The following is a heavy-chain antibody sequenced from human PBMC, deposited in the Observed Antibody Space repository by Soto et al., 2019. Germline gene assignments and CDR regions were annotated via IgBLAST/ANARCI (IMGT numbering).Heavy chain of an antibody. J-gene: IGHJ4*02. CDR2: INHSGST. V-gene: IGHV4-34*01. CDR1: GGSFSGYY. D-gene: IGHD3-22*01. CDR3: ARGSITYRSGYYYFHY. Sequence: SETLSLTCAVYGGSFSGYYWSWIRQPPGKGLEWIGEINHSGSTNYNPSLKSRVTISVDTSKNQFSLKLSSVTAADTAVYYCARGSITYRSGYYYFHYWGQGTLVTVSS.